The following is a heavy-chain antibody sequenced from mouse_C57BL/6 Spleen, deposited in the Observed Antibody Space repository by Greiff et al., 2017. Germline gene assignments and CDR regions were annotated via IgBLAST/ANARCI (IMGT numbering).Heavy chain of an antibody. Sequence: EVKLLESGPGLVKPSQSLSITCSVTGYSITSGYYWNWIRQFPGNKLKWMGYISYDGSNNYNPSLKNRISITRDTSKNQFFLKLNSVTTEDTATYYCARAQLGRGHYFDYWGQGTTLTVSS. CDR3: ARAQLGRGHYFDY. J-gene: IGHJ2*01. V-gene: IGHV3-6*01. CDR2: ISYDGSN. D-gene: IGHD4-1*02. CDR1: GYSITSGYY.